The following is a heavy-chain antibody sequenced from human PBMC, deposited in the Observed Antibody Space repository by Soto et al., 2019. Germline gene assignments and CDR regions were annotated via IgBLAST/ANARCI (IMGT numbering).Heavy chain of an antibody. CDR2: INHSGST. J-gene: IGHJ6*02. CDR1: GGSFSGYY. Sequence: PSETLSLTCAVYGGSFSGYYWSWIRQPPGKGLEWIGEINHSGSTNYNPSLKSRVTISVDTSKNQFSLKLSSVTAADTAVYYCVRDRVVRGLYYYYYYGMDVWGQGTTVTVSS. CDR3: VRDRVVRGLYYYYYYGMDV. V-gene: IGHV4-34*01. D-gene: IGHD3-10*01.